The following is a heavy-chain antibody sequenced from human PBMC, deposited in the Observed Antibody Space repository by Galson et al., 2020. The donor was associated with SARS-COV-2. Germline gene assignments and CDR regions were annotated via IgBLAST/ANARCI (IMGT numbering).Heavy chain of an antibody. CDR1: GGSISSYY. V-gene: IGHV4-59*01. D-gene: IGHD3-22*01. CDR2: IYYSGST. J-gene: IGHJ4*02. Sequence: SETLSLTCTVSGGSISSYYWSWIRQPPGKGLEWIGYIYYSGSTNYNPSLKSRVTISVDTSKNQFSLKLSSVTAADTAVYYCARDDSSGYYYFDYWGQGTLVTVSS. CDR3: ARDDSSGYYYFDY.